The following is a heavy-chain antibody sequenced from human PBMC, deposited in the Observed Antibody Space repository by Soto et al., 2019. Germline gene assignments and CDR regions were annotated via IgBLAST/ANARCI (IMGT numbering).Heavy chain of an antibody. CDR2: ISGSGGST. Sequence: GGSLRLSCTTSGFTFSGYYMTWIGEAPGKGLEWVSAISGSGGSTYYADSVKGRFTISRDNSKNTLYLQMNSLRAEDTAVYYCAKDRLQAIFGVQIDYWGQGTLVTVSS. V-gene: IGHV3-23*01. CDR3: AKDRLQAIFGVQIDY. D-gene: IGHD3-3*01. CDR1: GFTFSGYY. J-gene: IGHJ4*02.